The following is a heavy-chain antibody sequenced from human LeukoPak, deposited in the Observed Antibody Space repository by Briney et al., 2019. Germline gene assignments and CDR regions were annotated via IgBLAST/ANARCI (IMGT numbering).Heavy chain of an antibody. J-gene: IGHJ6*02. Sequence: SETLSLTCAVYGGSFSGYYSSWIRQPPGKGLEWIGEINHSGSTNYNPSLKSRVTISVDTTKNKFSLKLSSVTAADTAVYYCARWTSSSWYTYYYYYGMDVWGQGTTVTVSS. D-gene: IGHD6-13*01. CDR1: GGSFSGYY. CDR3: ARWTSSSWYTYYYYYGMDV. V-gene: IGHV4-34*01. CDR2: INHSGST.